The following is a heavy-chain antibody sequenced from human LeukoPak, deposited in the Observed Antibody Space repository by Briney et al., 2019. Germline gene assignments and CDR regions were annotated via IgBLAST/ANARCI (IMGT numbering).Heavy chain of an antibody. CDR1: GFTFSSYW. J-gene: IGHJ6*03. D-gene: IGHD3-10*01. CDR2: INSDGSST. Sequence: GGSLRLSCAASGFTFSSYWMHWVRQAPGKGLVWVSRINSDGSSTSYADSVKGRFTISRDNAKNTLYLLMNSLRAEDTAVYYCAGPPGEFLYMDVWGKGTTVTVSS. V-gene: IGHV3-74*01. CDR3: AGPPGEFLYMDV.